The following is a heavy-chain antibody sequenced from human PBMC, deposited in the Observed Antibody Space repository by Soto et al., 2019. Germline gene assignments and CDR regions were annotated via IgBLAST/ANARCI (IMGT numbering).Heavy chain of an antibody. V-gene: IGHV1-46*01. CDR1: GYAFTDSF. J-gene: IGHJ4*02. Sequence: QVQLVQSGAEVKTPGASVTVSCRTSGYAFTDSFIHWLRQAPGHGLEWMGMINPLAGRVTYAQTSQGRVTMTQDTSTNTVYLELNSLVPEQTGVYYCERARSGTLTVFDSWGQGTLVTVSS. CDR2: INPLAGRV. CDR3: ERARSGTLTVFDS. D-gene: IGHD6-25*01.